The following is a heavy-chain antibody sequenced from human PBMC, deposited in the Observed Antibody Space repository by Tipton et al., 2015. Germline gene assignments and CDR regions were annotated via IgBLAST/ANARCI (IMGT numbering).Heavy chain of an antibody. CDR1: GGAITSDGFY. CDR2: IFYTGST. Sequence: TLSLTCTVSGGAITSDGFYWSWIRQHPGKGLEWIGYIFYTGSTYYNPSLKSRVTFSVDTSKNQFYLKLRSVTAADTAIYYCAELGSGGFDPWGQGTLVTVSS. D-gene: IGHD6-19*01. CDR3: AELGSGGFDP. J-gene: IGHJ5*02. V-gene: IGHV4-31*03.